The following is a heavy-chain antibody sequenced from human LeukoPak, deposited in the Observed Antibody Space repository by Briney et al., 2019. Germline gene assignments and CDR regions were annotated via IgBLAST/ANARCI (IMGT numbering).Heavy chain of an antibody. CDR3: ARGEDFERYYLAY. CDR2: IYTSGST. Sequence: SETLSLTCTVSGVSISSYYWSWIRQPAGKGLEWIGRIYTSGSTNYNPSLKSRVTISVDTSKNQFSLKLTSVTAADTAVYFCARGEDFERYYLAYWGQGTLVTVSS. CDR1: GVSISSYY. D-gene: IGHD3-9*01. J-gene: IGHJ4*02. V-gene: IGHV4-4*07.